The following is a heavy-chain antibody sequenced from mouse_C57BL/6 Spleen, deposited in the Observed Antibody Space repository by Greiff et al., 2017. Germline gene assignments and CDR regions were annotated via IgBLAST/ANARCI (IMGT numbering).Heavy chain of an antibody. Sequence: VQLQQPGAELVRPGSSVKLSCKASGYTFTSYWMHWVKQRPIQGLEWIGNIDPSDSETHYNQKFKDKATLTVDKSSSTAYMQLSSLTSEDSEVYYCAVGDYDGAMDYWGQGTSVTVSS. D-gene: IGHD2-4*01. J-gene: IGHJ4*01. CDR2: IDPSDSET. CDR3: AVGDYDGAMDY. V-gene: IGHV1-52*01. CDR1: GYTFTSYW.